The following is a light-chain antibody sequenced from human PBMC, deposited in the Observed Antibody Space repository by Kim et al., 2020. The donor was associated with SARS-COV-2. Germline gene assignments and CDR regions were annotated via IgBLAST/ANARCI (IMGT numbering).Light chain of an antibody. CDR3: QVWDTNNNRG. Sequence: APGKTAKVSCGGKNNRMKGVHWYRQRPGQAPVLVIHSDNDRPSGIPERISGFNSEDTATLTISGVEAGDEADYYCQVWDTNNNRGFGGGTQLTVL. J-gene: IGLJ2*01. CDR1: NNRMKG. V-gene: IGLV3-21*04. CDR2: SDN.